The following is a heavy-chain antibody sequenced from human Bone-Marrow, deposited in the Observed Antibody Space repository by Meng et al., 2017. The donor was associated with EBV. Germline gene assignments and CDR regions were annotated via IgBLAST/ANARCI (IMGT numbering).Heavy chain of an antibody. D-gene: IGHD2-21*01. CDR1: GGSVSSGSYY. J-gene: IGHJ5*02. V-gene: IGHV4-61*01. Sequence: QVQRKESGPGLVKPSETLSLTCTVSGGSVSSGSYYWSWIRQPPGKGLEWIGYIYYSGSTNYNPSLKSRVTISVDTSKNQFSLKLSSVTAADTAVYYCARGSIVGVNWFDPWGQGTLVTVSS. CDR2: IYYSGST. CDR3: ARGSIVGVNWFDP.